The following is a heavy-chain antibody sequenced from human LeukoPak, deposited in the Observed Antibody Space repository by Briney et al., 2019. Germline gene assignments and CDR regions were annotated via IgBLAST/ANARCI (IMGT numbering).Heavy chain of an antibody. V-gene: IGHV3-11*03. CDR2: ISGSSSCT. D-gene: IGHD6-13*01. J-gene: IGHJ4*02. CDR3: ATRGHSSSWYYFDY. CDR1: GFTFSDYY. Sequence: GGSLRLSCAASGFTFSDYYMNWIRQAPGKGLEWVSYISGSSSCTNYADSVKGRFTISRDNAKNSLYLQMNSLRAEDTAVYYCATRGHSSSWYYFDYWGQGTLVTVSS.